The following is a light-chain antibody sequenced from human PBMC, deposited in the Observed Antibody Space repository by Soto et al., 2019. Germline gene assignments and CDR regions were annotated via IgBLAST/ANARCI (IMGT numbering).Light chain of an antibody. CDR2: DAS. J-gene: IGKJ4*01. CDR3: QQRSNWPRLT. V-gene: IGKV3-11*01. CDR1: QSVSSY. Sequence: EIVLTQSPATLSLSPGERAILSCRASQSVSSYLAWYQQKPGQAPRLLIYDASNRATGIPARFSGSGSGTDVTLTISSLEPEDFAVYYCQQRSNWPRLTFGGGTKVEIK.